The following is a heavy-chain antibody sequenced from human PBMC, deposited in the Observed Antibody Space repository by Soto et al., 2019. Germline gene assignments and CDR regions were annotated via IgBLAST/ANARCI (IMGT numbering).Heavy chain of an antibody. D-gene: IGHD1-26*01. J-gene: IGHJ6*02. CDR1: GHTFTGYY. V-gene: IGHV1-2*02. CDR2: INPNSGGT. CDR3: ARVIGGARGAYGIGG. Sequence: GASVKVSCKASGHTFTGYYMNWARQAPGQGLEWLGWINPNSGGTNYAQKFQGRDTMTRDTSISTAYRELSRLRSDDTAVDYCARVIGGARGAYGIGGLGRVTTGAV.